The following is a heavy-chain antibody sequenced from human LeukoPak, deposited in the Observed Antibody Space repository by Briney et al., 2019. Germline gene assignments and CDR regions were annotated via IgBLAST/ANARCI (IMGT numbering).Heavy chain of an antibody. D-gene: IGHD1-26*01. CDR3: ARGTGSLDY. Sequence: SQTLSLTCAISGDSVSSKSASWNWIRQSPSRGLEWLGRTYSKSKWFNDYAVSVKSRITINPDTSKNQFSLHLTSVTPDDTAVYYCARGTGSLDYWGQGTLVTVSS. CDR1: GDSVSSKSAS. CDR2: TYSKSKWFN. J-gene: IGHJ4*02. V-gene: IGHV6-1*01.